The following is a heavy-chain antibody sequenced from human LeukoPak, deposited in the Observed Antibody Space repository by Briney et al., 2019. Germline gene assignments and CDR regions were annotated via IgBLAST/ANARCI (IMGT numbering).Heavy chain of an antibody. CDR1: GYTFTGYY. Sequence: ASVKVSCKASGYTFTGYYMHWVRQAPGQGLEWMGWINPNSGGTNYAQKFQGRVTMTRDTSISTAYMELSRLRSDDTAVYYCARDRGGALPWSYYYYMDVWGKGTTVTISS. D-gene: IGHD3-16*01. J-gene: IGHJ6*03. V-gene: IGHV1-2*02. CDR2: INPNSGGT. CDR3: ARDRGGALPWSYYYYMDV.